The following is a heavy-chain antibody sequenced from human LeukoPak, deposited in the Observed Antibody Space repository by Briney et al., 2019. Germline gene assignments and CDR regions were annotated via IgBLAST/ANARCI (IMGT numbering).Heavy chain of an antibody. V-gene: IGHV4-39*07. CDR1: GGSISTSNYY. CDR2: IFYSGST. Sequence: SETLSLTCTVSGGSISTSNYYWGWIRQPPGKGLEWIGNIFYSGSTYYSPSLKSRVTISVDTSKNQFSLNLSSVTAADTAVYYCARVPMNDAFDIWGQGTMVTVSS. J-gene: IGHJ3*02. CDR3: ARVPMNDAFDI.